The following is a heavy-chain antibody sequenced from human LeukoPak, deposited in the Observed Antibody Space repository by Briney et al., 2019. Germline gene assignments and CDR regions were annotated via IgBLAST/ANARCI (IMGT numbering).Heavy chain of an antibody. CDR3: ARQSGGYGVY. J-gene: IGHJ4*02. V-gene: IGHV4-28*01. CDR2: MYYSGST. D-gene: IGHD1-26*01. Sequence: PSDTLSLTCAVSDYSISSSNWWGWIRQPPGKGLEWIGYMYYSGSTYYNPSLKSRVTMSVDTSKNQFSLKLSSVTAVDTAVYYCARQSGGYGVYWGQGTLVTVSS. CDR1: DYSISSSNW.